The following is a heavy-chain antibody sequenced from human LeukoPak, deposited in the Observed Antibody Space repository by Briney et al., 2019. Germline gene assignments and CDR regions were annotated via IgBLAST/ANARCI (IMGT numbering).Heavy chain of an antibody. D-gene: IGHD5-12*01. CDR2: ISSSSSYI. V-gene: IGHV3-21*01. CDR3: ARDPAGRGIVATPPSY. Sequence: PGGSLRLSCAASGFTFSSYSMNWVRQAPGKGLEWVSSISSSSSYIYYADSVKGRFTISRDNAKNSLYLQMNSLRAEDTAVYYCARDPAGRGIVATPPSYWGQGTLVTVSS. CDR1: GFTFSSYS. J-gene: IGHJ4*02.